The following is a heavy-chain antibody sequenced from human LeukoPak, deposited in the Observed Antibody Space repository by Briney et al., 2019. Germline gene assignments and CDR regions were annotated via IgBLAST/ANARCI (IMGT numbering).Heavy chain of an antibody. Sequence: GGSLRLSCAASGFTFSSYAMSWVRQAPWKGLEWVSAISGSGGSTYYADSVKGRFTISRDNSKNTLYLQMNSLRAEDTAVYYCAKVRDYDILTGYFDYWGQGTLVTVSS. CDR3: AKVRDYDILTGYFDY. V-gene: IGHV3-23*01. J-gene: IGHJ4*02. CDR1: GFTFSSYA. D-gene: IGHD3-9*01. CDR2: ISGSGGST.